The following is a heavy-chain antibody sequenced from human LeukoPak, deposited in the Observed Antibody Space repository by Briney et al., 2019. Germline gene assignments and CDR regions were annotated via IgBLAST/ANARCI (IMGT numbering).Heavy chain of an antibody. Sequence: GGSLRLSCAASGFTFSSYAMRWVRQAPGKGLEWVAVISYDGSNKYYADSVKGRFTISRDNSKNTLYLQMNSLRAEDTAVYYCARDAAVVAASGIFDYWGQGTLVTVSS. V-gene: IGHV3-30*04. CDR1: GFTFSSYA. D-gene: IGHD2-15*01. CDR2: ISYDGSNK. CDR3: ARDAAVVAASGIFDY. J-gene: IGHJ4*02.